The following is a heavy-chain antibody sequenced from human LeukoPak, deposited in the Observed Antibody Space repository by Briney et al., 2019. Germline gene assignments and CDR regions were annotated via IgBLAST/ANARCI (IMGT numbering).Heavy chain of an antibody. CDR1: GFAFSDYY. CDR3: ARDPNGDYIGTFDM. D-gene: IGHD4-17*01. V-gene: IGHV3-11*01. CDR2: ISSSGSTT. J-gene: IGHJ3*02. Sequence: GGSLRLSCAASGFAFSDYYMSWFRQAPGKGLEWVSYISSSGSTTYYADSVTGRFTIPRDNDKNSLYLQMNSLRAEDTAVYFCARDPNGDYIGTFDMWGRGTMVSVSS.